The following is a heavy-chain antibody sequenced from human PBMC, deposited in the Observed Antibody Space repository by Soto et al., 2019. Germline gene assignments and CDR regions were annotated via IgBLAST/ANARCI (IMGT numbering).Heavy chain of an antibody. J-gene: IGHJ6*02. CDR2: ISGSGGST. CDR3: AKAFYSSSSGVKGDYGMDV. CDR1: GFTFSSDA. V-gene: IGHV3-23*01. D-gene: IGHD6-6*01. Sequence: EVQLLESGGGLVQPGGSLRLSCAASGFTFSSDAMSWVRQAPGKGLEWVSAISGSGGSTYYADSVKGRFTISRDNSKNPLYLQMNSLRAEDTAVYYCAKAFYSSSSGVKGDYGMDVWGQGTTVTVSS.